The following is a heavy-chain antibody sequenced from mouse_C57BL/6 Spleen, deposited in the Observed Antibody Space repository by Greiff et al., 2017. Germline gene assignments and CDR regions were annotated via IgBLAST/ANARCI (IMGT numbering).Heavy chain of an antibody. D-gene: IGHD2-4*01. V-gene: IGHV5-6*02. CDR3: ANYDYAGTSRDFDV. J-gene: IGHJ1*03. CDR1: GFTFSSYG. CDR2: ISSGGSYT. Sequence: EVKLVESGGDLVKPGGSLKLSCAASGFTFSSYGMSLVRQTPDQRLEWVATISSGGSYTYYPDSVKGRFTISRDNAKNTLYLQMSSLKSEDTAMYYCANYDYAGTSRDFDVWGTGTTVTVSS.